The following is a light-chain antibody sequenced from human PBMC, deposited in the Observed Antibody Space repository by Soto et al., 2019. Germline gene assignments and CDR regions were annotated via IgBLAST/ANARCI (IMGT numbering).Light chain of an antibody. CDR1: QSLVYSDGDTF. J-gene: IGKJ3*01. Sequence: DVVLTQSPLFLPVTLGQPASISCRSSQSLVYSDGDTFLSWFQQRPGQSPRRLIYKVSNRDTGVPVRSSGSGSGTDFTLKISRVEAEDVGVYFCMQAIYWPFTFGPGTKVDIK. V-gene: IGKV2-30*01. CDR2: KVS. CDR3: MQAIYWPFT.